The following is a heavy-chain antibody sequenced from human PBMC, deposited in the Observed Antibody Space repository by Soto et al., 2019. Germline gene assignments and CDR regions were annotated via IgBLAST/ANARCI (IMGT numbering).Heavy chain of an antibody. D-gene: IGHD3-3*01. CDR2: ISGSGGST. Sequence: PGGSLRLSCAASGFTFSSYAMSWVRQAPGKGLELVSAISGSGGSTYYADSVKGRSTISRDNSKNTLYLQMNSLRAEDTAVYYCAKFLGKTALPGVWGKGTTVTVSS. J-gene: IGHJ6*04. CDR3: AKFLGKTALPGV. V-gene: IGHV3-23*01. CDR1: GFTFSSYA.